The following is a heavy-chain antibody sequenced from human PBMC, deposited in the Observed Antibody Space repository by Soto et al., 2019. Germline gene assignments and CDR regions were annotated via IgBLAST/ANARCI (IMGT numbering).Heavy chain of an antibody. Sequence: PLEIRSLACGVSGGSIRSSGYSWGWFRQPPGLGLEWIGHIYHSGGIHYNPSLESRVTMSVDGSKNQFSLKLSSVTAADTAVYYCARPIVVAPVSSAIDVWGRGTTVAVSS. V-gene: IGHV4-30-2*01. D-gene: IGHD3-22*01. CDR3: ARPIVVAPVSSAIDV. CDR2: IYHSGGI. J-gene: IGHJ6*02. CDR1: GGSIRSSGYS.